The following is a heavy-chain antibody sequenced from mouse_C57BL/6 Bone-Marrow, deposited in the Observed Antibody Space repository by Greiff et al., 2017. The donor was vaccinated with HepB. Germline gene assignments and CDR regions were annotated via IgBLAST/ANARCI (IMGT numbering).Heavy chain of an antibody. D-gene: IGHD2-1*01. Sequence: EVKLVESGGGLVQPGGSLKLSCAASGFTFSDYGMAWVRQAPRKGPEWVAFISNLAYSIYSADTVTGRFTISRENAKNTLTLEMSSLRSEDTAMYYCARQVYRFYAMDYWGQGTSVTVSS. V-gene: IGHV5-15*01. CDR1: GFTFSDYG. CDR2: ISNLAYSI. CDR3: ARQVYRFYAMDY. J-gene: IGHJ4*01.